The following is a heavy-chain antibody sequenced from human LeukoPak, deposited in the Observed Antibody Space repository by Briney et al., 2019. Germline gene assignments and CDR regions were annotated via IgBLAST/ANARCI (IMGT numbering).Heavy chain of an antibody. CDR3: ARGRDYGDVIDY. J-gene: IGHJ4*02. Sequence: GGSLRLSCAASGFTFSSYAMHWVRQALGKGLEYVSAISSNGGSTYYANSVKGRFTISRDNSKNTLYLQMGSLRAEDMAVYYCARGRDYGDVIDYWGQGTLVTVSS. CDR1: GFTFSSYA. V-gene: IGHV3-64*01. D-gene: IGHD4-17*01. CDR2: ISSNGGST.